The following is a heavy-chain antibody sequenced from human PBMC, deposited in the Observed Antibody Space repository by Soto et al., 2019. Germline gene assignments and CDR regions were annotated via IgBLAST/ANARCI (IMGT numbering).Heavy chain of an antibody. CDR1: GFSLTTSGVG. V-gene: IGHV2-5*02. Sequence: QITLKESGPTLVKPTEALTLTCTFSGFSLTTSGVGVGWIRQPPGKALEWLALIYWDDDKRYSPSLKNRRTITKDTSRNQVVLTLPSRDPVDTATYYCAHRLSACSDDAFDFWGQGTLVTVSS. CDR3: AHRLSACSDDAFDF. D-gene: IGHD2-15*01. CDR2: IYWDDDK. J-gene: IGHJ3*01.